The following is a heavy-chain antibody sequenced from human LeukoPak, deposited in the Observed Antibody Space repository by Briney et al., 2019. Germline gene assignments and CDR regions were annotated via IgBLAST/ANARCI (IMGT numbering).Heavy chain of an antibody. D-gene: IGHD3-3*01. CDR2: ISGSGGST. Sequence: GGSLRLSCAASGFTFSSYAMSWVRQAPGKGLDWVSAISGSGGSTYYADSVKGRFTISRDNSKNTLYLQMNSLRAEDTAVYYCAKDHSYDFWSGYSNDAFDIWGQGTMVTVSS. J-gene: IGHJ3*02. V-gene: IGHV3-23*01. CDR3: AKDHSYDFWSGYSNDAFDI. CDR1: GFTFSSYA.